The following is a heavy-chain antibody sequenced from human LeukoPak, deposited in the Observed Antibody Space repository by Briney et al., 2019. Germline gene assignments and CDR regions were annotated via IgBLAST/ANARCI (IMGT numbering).Heavy chain of an antibody. Sequence: GGSLRLSCAASGFTFSSYAMSWVRQAPGKGLVWVAQINGDATATNYAGSVKGRFTISRDNAKNTVHLQMSTLTAEDTAVYYCAKDKWWGASDHWGQGSLVTVSS. CDR1: GFTFSSYA. CDR3: AKDKWWGASDH. J-gene: IGHJ4*02. CDR2: INGDATAT. D-gene: IGHD2-8*01. V-gene: IGHV3-74*01.